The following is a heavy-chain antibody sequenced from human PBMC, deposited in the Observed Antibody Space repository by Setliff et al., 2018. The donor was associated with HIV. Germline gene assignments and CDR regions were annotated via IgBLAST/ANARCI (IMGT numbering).Heavy chain of an antibody. D-gene: IGHD1-1*01. V-gene: IGHV1-2*02. CDR3: ARQLSNSLDY. CDR2: ISPDNGNR. CDR1: GYTFTDYF. J-gene: IGHJ4*02. Sequence: APVKVSCKSSGYTFTDYFMHWVRQAPGQGLEWMGWISPDNGNRRILRRFQGRVTMTRDTSINTAYMELSGLTSDDTAVYYCARQLSNSLDYWGQGTLVTVSS.